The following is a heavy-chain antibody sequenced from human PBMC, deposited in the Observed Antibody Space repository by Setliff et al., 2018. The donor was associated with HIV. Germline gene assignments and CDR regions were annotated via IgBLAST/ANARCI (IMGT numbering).Heavy chain of an antibody. CDR2: INPNSGGT. D-gene: IGHD3-22*01. J-gene: IGHJ4*02. Sequence: ASVKVSCKTSGYTFTGYYIHWVRQAPGQGLEWMGRINPNSGGTRYAQKFQGRVTMTRDTSITTAYMELSSLISDDTAGYYCAREERYYDGKGALDYWGQGMLVTVSS. CDR3: AREERYYDGKGALDY. CDR1: GYTFTGYY. V-gene: IGHV1-2*06.